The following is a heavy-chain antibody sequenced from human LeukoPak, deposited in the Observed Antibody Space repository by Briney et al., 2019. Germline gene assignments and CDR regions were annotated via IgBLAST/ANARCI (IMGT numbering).Heavy chain of an antibody. Sequence: SETLSLTCAVYGGSYGGSFSGYYWSWIRQPPGKGLEWIGEINHSGSTNYNPPLKSRVTISVDTSKIQFSLKVRSATAADTAVYYCAREAPYSSGWHLDYWGQGTLVTVSS. CDR1: GGSYGGSFSGYY. CDR2: INHSGST. J-gene: IGHJ4*02. D-gene: IGHD6-19*01. CDR3: AREAPYSSGWHLDY. V-gene: IGHV4-34*01.